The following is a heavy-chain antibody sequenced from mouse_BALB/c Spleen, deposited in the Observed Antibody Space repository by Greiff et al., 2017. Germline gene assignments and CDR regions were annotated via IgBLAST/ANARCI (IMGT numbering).Heavy chain of an antibody. CDR2: ISSGGSYT. V-gene: IGHV5-6*01. J-gene: IGHJ2*01. CDR3: ARLTGYFDY. Sequence: EVQVVESGGDLVKPGGSLKLSCAASGFTFSSYGMSWVRQTPDKRLEWVATISSGGSYTYYPDSVKGRFTISRDNAKNTLYLQMSSLKSEDTAMYYCARLTGYFDYWGQGTTLTVSS. D-gene: IGHD4-1*01. CDR1: GFTFSSYG.